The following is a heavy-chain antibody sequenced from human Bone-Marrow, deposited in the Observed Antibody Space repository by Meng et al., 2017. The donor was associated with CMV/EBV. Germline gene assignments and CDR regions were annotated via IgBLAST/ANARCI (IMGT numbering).Heavy chain of an antibody. CDR3: ARGLDRGTPYYFDH. V-gene: IGHV3-13*01. CDR2: IGTAGDT. CDR1: GFTFSSYD. Sequence: GGSLRLSCAASGFTFSSYDMHWVRQATGKGLEWVSAIGTAGDTYYPGSVKGRFTISRENAKNSLYLQMNSLRAGDTAVYYCARGLDRGTPYYFDHWGQGTLVTVSS. D-gene: IGHD3-10*01. J-gene: IGHJ4*02.